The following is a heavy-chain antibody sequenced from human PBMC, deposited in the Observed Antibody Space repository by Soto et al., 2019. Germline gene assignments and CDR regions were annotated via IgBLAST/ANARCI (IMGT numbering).Heavy chain of an antibody. D-gene: IGHD3-9*01. V-gene: IGHV1-2*02. Sequence: ASVKVSCKASGYTFTNYYIHWVRQAPGQGLEWIGWINPLTGDTTYAQNFQDRVTMTTDTSIGTAYMELGRLRSDDTAVFYCGRDLIYDVLTGLYYYFGMDVWGQGTTVTVSS. J-gene: IGHJ6*02. CDR3: GRDLIYDVLTGLYYYFGMDV. CDR1: GYTFTNYY. CDR2: INPLTGDT.